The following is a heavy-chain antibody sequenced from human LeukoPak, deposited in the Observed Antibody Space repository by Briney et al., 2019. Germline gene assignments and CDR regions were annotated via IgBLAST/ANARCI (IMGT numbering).Heavy chain of an antibody. V-gene: IGHV3-74*01. J-gene: IGHJ4*02. CDR2: ICPDGTGI. Sequence: QPGGSLRLSCAASGFIFSLYCMHWVRQAPGKGPMWVSRICPDGTGISYADSVKARFTTSRDNAKNTVYLQMNGLREEDTAVYYCVRDSRSADYWGQGTLVTVSS. CDR3: VRDSRSADY. CDR1: GFIFSLYC.